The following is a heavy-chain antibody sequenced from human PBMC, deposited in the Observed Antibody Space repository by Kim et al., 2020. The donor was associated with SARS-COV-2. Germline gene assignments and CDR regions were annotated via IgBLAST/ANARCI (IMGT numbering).Heavy chain of an antibody. D-gene: IGHD3-10*01. CDR2: IYYSGST. CDR1: GGSISSYY. CDR3: ARRILWFGELSDAFDI. Sequence: SETLSLTCTVSGGSISSYYWSWIRQPPGKGLEWIGYIYYSGSTNYNPSLKSRVTISVDTSKNQFSLKLSSVTAADTAVYYCARRILWFGELSDAFDIWGQGTMVTVSS. V-gene: IGHV4-59*13. J-gene: IGHJ3*02.